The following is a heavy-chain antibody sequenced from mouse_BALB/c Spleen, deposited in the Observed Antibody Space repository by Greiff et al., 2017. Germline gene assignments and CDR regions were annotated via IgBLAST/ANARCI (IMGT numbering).Heavy chain of an antibody. CDR3: AREATRAWFAY. D-gene: IGHD6-1*01. V-gene: IGHV1S56*01. CDR1: GYTFTSYY. J-gene: IGHJ3*01. Sequence: QVQLQQSGPELVKPGASVRISCKASGYTFTSYYIHWVKQRPGQGLEWIGWIYPGNVNTKYNEKFKGKATLTADKSSSTAYMQLSSLTSEDSAVYFCAREATRAWFAYWGQGTLVIVSA. CDR2: IYPGNVNT.